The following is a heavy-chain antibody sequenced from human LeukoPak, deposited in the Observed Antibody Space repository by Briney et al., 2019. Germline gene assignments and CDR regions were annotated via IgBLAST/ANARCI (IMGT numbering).Heavy chain of an antibody. CDR1: GDSITSGGYY. Sequence: SQTLSLTCTVSGDSITSGGYYWSWIRQHPGKGLEWIGYISYSGSTYYIPSLKSRLTISVDASKNQFSLKLSSVTVADTAVYYCARGHYYGSGDVIFDYWGQGALVTVSS. CDR3: ARGHYYGSGDVIFDY. CDR2: ISYSGST. J-gene: IGHJ4*02. D-gene: IGHD3-10*01. V-gene: IGHV4-31*03.